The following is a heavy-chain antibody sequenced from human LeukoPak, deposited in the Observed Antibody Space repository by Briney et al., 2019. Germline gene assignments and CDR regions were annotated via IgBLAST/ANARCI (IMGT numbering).Heavy chain of an antibody. CDR2: IYYSGTT. D-gene: IGHD3/OR15-3a*01. Sequence: SETLSLTCTVTGGSISSSPYYWGWIRQPPGKGLEWIGSIYYSGTTHYSPSLESRVTISVDTSKNQFSLRLTSVTAADTAVYYCARQTGSGLFILPGGQGTLVTVSS. V-gene: IGHV4-39*01. CDR3: ARQTGSGLFILP. J-gene: IGHJ4*02. CDR1: GGSISSSPYY.